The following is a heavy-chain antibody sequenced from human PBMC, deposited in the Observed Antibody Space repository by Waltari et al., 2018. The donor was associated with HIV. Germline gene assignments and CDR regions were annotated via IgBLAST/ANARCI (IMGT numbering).Heavy chain of an antibody. CDR1: GYSISTGYY. CDR3: ARDQILRFLEWSFDY. CDR2: IYHSGST. D-gene: IGHD3-3*01. V-gene: IGHV4-38-2*02. J-gene: IGHJ4*02. Sequence: QVQLQESGPGLVKPSETLSLTCAVSGYSISTGYYWGWIRQPPGKGLEWIVSIYHSGSTYYNPSLRSRVAISVDTSKNQFSLNLNSVTAADTAVYYCARDQILRFLEWSFDYWGQGILVTVS.